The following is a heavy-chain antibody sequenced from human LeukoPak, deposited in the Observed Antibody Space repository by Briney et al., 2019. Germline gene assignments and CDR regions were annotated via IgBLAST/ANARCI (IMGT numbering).Heavy chain of an antibody. Sequence: SETLSLTCAVYGGSFSGYYWSWIRQPPGKGLEWIGEINHSGSTNYNPSLKSRVTISVDTSKDQFSLKLSSVTAADTAVYYCATTHRPYYFDYWGQGTLVTVSS. V-gene: IGHV4-34*01. J-gene: IGHJ4*02. CDR3: ATTHRPYYFDY. D-gene: IGHD1-14*01. CDR2: INHSGST. CDR1: GGSFSGYY.